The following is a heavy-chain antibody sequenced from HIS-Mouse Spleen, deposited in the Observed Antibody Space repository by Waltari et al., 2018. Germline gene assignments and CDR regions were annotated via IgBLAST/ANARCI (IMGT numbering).Heavy chain of an antibody. V-gene: IGHV3-30*18. CDR3: AKDKHHAFDY. Sequence: QVQLVESGGGVVQPGRSLRLSWSAAGFTFSSSGMHGVRQAPGKGLEWVAVISYDGSNKYYADSVKGRFTISRDNSKNTLYLQMNSLRAEDTAVYYCAKDKHHAFDYWGQGTLVTVSS. CDR2: ISYDGSNK. CDR1: GFTFSSSG. J-gene: IGHJ4*02.